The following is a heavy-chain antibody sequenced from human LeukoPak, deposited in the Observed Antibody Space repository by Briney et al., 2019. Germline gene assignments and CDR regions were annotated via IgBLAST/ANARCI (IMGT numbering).Heavy chain of an antibody. CDR2: IWYDGSNK. Sequence: GGSLRLSCAASGFTFSSYGMHWVRQAPGKGLEWVAVIWYDGSNKYYADSVKGRFTISRDNSKNTLYLQMNSLRAEDTAVYCCAREDIVVVEAQDYYIMDVWGQGTTVTVSS. CDR1: GFTFSSYG. CDR3: AREDIVVVEAQDYYIMDV. D-gene: IGHD2-15*01. V-gene: IGHV3-33*01. J-gene: IGHJ6*02.